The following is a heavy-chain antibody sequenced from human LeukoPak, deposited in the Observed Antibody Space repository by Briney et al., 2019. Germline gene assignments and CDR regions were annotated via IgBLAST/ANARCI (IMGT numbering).Heavy chain of an antibody. CDR2: IQDSGIT. Sequence: SETPSLICNVSGNSVSSGYWSWIRQSPGKGLEWIGFIQDSGITDYNPSLKSRLYMSVDISKNQFSLNLRSVTAADTAVYYCAGRGHRYSRDWGQGILVTISS. CDR1: GNSVSSGY. V-gene: IGHV4-4*09. D-gene: IGHD2-15*01. J-gene: IGHJ1*01. CDR3: AGRGHRYSRD.